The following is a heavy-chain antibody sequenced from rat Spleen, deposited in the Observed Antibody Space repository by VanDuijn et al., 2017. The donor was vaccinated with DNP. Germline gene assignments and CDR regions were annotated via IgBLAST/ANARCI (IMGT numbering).Heavy chain of an antibody. CDR3: SRYGGYTALDV. J-gene: IGHJ4*01. D-gene: IGHD1-11*01. V-gene: IGHV2-6*01. CDR1: GFSLTSNS. CDR2: ISSGGDT. Sequence: QVLLKESGPGLVQPSQTLSLTCTVSGFSLTSNSVHWVRQPPGRALDWLAAISSGGDTFYNSALKSRLTISRDSSKTQVFLKVNSLQIEDTAIYYCSRYGGYTALDVWGRGISVTVSS.